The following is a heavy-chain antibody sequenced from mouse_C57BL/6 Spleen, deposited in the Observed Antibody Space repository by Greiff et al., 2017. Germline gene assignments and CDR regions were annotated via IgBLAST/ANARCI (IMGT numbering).Heavy chain of an antibody. Sequence: QVQLQQSGAELVKPGASVKLSCKASGYTFTSYWMHWVKQRPGQGLEWIGYINPSSGYTKYNQKFKDKATLTADKSSSTAYMQLSSLTYEDSAVFYGAAANSVFGDWGQGTTVTVSS. CDR2: INPSSGYT. D-gene: IGHD6-1*01. J-gene: IGHJ2*01. CDR3: AAANSVFGD. V-gene: IGHV1-7*01. CDR1: GYTFTSYW.